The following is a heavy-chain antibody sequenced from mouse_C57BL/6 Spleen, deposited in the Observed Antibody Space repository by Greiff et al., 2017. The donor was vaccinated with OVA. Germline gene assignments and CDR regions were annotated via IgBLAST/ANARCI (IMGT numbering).Heavy chain of an antibody. V-gene: IGHV5-16*01. CDR2: INYDGSST. CDR3: ARDLLPVYYAMDY. J-gene: IGHJ4*01. D-gene: IGHD2-1*01. CDR1: GFTFSDYY. Sequence: EVKVEASEGGLVQPGSSMKLSCTASGFTFSDYYMAWVRQVPEKGLEWVANINYDGSSTYYLDSLKSRFIISRDNAKNILYLQMSSLKSEDTATYYCARDLLPVYYAMDYWGQGTSVTVSS.